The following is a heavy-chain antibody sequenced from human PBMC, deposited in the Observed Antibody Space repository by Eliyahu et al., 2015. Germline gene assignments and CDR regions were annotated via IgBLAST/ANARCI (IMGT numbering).Heavy chain of an antibody. CDR3: ARESGDNSGSYGG. CDR1: GXTFSTSS. CDR2: IGSSSSTI. J-gene: IGHJ4*02. V-gene: IGHV3-48*02. D-gene: IGHD1-26*01. Sequence: EVQLVESGGXLVQPGGXLXLSCAASGXTFSTSSMXWVRXAPGKGLEWVSYIGSSSSTIFYADSVKGRFTISRDNAKNSLYLQMNSLRDEDTAVYFCARESGDNSGSYGGWGQGTLVTVSS.